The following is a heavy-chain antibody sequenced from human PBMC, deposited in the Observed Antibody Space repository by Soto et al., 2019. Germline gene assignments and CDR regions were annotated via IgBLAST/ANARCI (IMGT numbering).Heavy chain of an antibody. D-gene: IGHD3-16*01. Sequence: EVQLLESGGGLVQPGGSLRLSCAASGFTFSSYAMSWVRQAPGKGLEWVSAISGSGGSTYYADFVKGRFTISRDNSKTTLYLQRNSPRAEYTAVYYCAKRGGRVDANKAEYFQHWGQGTLVTVSS. CDR2: ISGSGGST. CDR3: AKRGGRVDANKAEYFQH. V-gene: IGHV3-23*01. CDR1: GFTFSSYA. J-gene: IGHJ1*01.